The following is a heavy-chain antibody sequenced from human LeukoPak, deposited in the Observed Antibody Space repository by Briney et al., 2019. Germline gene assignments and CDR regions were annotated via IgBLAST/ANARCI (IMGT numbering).Heavy chain of an antibody. CDR1: GYTLTGYY. D-gene: IGHD2-15*01. CDR2: INPNSGGT. J-gene: IGHJ4*02. CDR3: ARDPDIVVVVATKYYFDY. Sequence: ASVKVSCKASGYTLTGYYMHWVRQAPGQGLEWMGWINPNSGGTNYAQKFQGRVTMTRDTSISTAYMELSRLRSDDTAVYYCARDPDIVVVVATKYYFDYWGQGTLVTVSS. V-gene: IGHV1-2*02.